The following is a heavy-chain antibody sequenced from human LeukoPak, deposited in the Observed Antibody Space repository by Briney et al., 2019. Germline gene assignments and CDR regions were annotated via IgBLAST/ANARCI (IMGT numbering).Heavy chain of an antibody. CDR2: MNPNSGRT. J-gene: IGHJ4*02. CDR1: GYTFSSYD. V-gene: IGHV1-8*01. CDR3: TRETSSRYFDY. Sequence: ASVKVSCKASGYTFSSYDINWVRQATGQGLEWMGWMNPNSGRTGYAQNFQGRITITRNTSISTAYMELSSLRSEDTAVYYCTRETSSRYFDYWGQRTLVTVSS.